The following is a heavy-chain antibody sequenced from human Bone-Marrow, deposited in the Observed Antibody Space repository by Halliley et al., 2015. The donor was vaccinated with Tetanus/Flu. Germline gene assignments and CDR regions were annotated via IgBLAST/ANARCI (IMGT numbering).Heavy chain of an antibody. CDR3: AIWPTGGGKSLFAY. CDR1: GYSFANYW. J-gene: IGHJ4*02. Sequence: QLVQSGAELKKPGESLQISCKGSGYSFANYWIGWVRQMPGKGLEWMGMIYSGDSDIRYSPAFQGQVTISADKSTSTAYLQWSSLKASDTAIYYCAIWPTGGGKSLFAYWGQGTLFNVS. D-gene: IGHD1-26*01. CDR2: IYSGDSDI. V-gene: IGHV5-51*03.